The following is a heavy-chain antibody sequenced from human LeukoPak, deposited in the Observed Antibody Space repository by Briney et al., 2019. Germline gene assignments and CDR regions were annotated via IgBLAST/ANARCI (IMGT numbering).Heavy chain of an antibody. CDR3: ARAMRGYQLLPDY. CDR2: ITGSGGST. Sequence: GGSLRLSCSASGFTFSNYAMRWVRQAPGQGLECVSVITGSGGSTSYEDSVKGRFTISRDNSKNTLYLQMNSLRAEDTAVYYCARAMRGYQLLPDYWGQGTLVTVSS. J-gene: IGHJ4*02. V-gene: IGHV3-23*01. D-gene: IGHD2-2*01. CDR1: GFTFSNYA.